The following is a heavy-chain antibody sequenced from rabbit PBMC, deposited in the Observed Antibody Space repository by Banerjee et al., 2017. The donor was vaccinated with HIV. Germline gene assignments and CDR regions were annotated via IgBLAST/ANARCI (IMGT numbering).Heavy chain of an antibody. Sequence: QSLEESGGDLVKPGASLTLTCTASGFSFSNSYYMCWVRQAPGKGLEWIACIGAGSSGTTYYASWAKGRFTISKTSSTTVTLQMTSLTAADTATYLCARDLAGVIGWNFNLWGQGTLVTVS. CDR3: ARDLAGVIGWNFNL. J-gene: IGHJ4*01. V-gene: IGHV1S40*01. D-gene: IGHD4-1*01. CDR1: GFSFSNSYY. CDR2: IGAGSSGTT.